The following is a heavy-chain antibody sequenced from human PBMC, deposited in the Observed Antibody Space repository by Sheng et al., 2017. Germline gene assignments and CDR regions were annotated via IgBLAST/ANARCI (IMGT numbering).Heavy chain of an antibody. CDR3: ARDGGDGYHAL. Sequence: QVQLQESGPGLVKPSETLSLTCTVSGGSISSYYWNWIRQHAGKGLEWVGRIHTSGATNYNPSLKSRLTMSVNTSKKQFSLKLSSVTAADTAVYYCARDGGDGYHALWGQGTLVTVSS. CDR1: GGSISSYY. CDR2: IHTSGAT. D-gene: IGHD2-21*01. J-gene: IGHJ4*02. V-gene: IGHV4-4*07.